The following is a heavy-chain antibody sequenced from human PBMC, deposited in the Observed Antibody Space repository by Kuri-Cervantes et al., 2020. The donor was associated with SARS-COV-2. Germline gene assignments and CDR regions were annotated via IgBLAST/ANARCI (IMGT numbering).Heavy chain of an antibody. D-gene: IGHD6-13*01. CDR3: ARVAYSTSFLGYFQH. J-gene: IGHJ1*01. Sequence: SGPTLVKPTETLTLTCTVSGFSLSNARMGVSWIRQPPGKALEWLAHIFSNDEKSYSTSLKSRLTISKDTSKSQVVLTMTNMDPVDTATYYCARVAYSTSFLGYFQHWGQGTLVTVSS. V-gene: IGHV2-26*01. CDR1: GFSLSNARMG. CDR2: IFSNDEK.